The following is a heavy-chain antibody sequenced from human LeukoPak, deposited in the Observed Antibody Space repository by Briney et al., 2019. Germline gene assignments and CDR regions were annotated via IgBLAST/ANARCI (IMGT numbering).Heavy chain of an antibody. Sequence: SETLSLTCTVSGGSISSYYWSWIRQPPGKGLEWIGYIYYSGSTNYNPSLKSRVTISVDTSKNQFSLKLSSVTAADTAVYYCARDRGSRGYYGSGSYPDYWGQGTLVTVSS. V-gene: IGHV4-59*01. CDR2: IYYSGST. CDR3: ARDRGSRGYYGSGSYPDY. CDR1: GGSISSYY. D-gene: IGHD3-10*01. J-gene: IGHJ4*02.